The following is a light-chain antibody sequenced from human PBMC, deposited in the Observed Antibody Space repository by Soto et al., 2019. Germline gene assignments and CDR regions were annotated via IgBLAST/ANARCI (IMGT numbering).Light chain of an antibody. J-gene: IGKJ1*01. Sequence: AIQMTQSPSSLSASVGDRVTITCRASQDIRTELGWYQQRPGEAPKLLIYASSNLQSGVPSRFSGSGSGTDFTLTINSLQPEDFATYYCLPDFKYPRTFGQGTKVEIK. CDR1: QDIRTE. V-gene: IGKV1-6*01. CDR3: LPDFKYPRT. CDR2: ASS.